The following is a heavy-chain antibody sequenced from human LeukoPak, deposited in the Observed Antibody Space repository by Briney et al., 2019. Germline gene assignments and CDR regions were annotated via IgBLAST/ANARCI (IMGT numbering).Heavy chain of an antibody. D-gene: IGHD6-13*01. CDR1: GGSISSGGYY. CDR3: ARARQWSWYRINWFDP. V-gene: IGHV4-31*03. CDR2: IYYSGST. Sequence: SENLSLTCTVSGGSISSGGYYWSWIRQHPGKGLEWIGYIYYSGSTYYNPSLKSRVTISVDTSKNQFSLKLSSVTAADTAVYYCARARQWSWYRINWFDPWGQGTLVTVSS. J-gene: IGHJ5*02.